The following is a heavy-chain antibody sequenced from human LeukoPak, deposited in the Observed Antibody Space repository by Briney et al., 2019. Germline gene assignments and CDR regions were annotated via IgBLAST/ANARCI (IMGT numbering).Heavy chain of an antibody. CDR3: ARGGGYSYGYIDY. CDR2: ISGSGGST. CDR1: GFTFSNYN. D-gene: IGHD5-18*01. J-gene: IGHJ4*02. V-gene: IGHV3-23*01. Sequence: GGSLRLSCAASGFTFSNYNMNWVRQAPGKGLEWVSAISGSGGSTYYADSVKGRFTISRDNSKNTLYLQMNSLRVEDTAVYYCARGGGYSYGYIDYWGQGTLVTVSS.